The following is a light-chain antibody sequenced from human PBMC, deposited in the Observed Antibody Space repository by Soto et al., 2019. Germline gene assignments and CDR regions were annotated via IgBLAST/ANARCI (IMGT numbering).Light chain of an antibody. CDR1: QAIRED. Sequence: AIQMTQSPSSLSASVGDRVTITCRASQAIREDLSWYQQKPGKAPTVLISAASTLESGVPLRFSGSGSGIDFTLTINSLQPEDVATYYCLQDYTFPYTFGQGTKLEIK. CDR2: AAS. J-gene: IGKJ2*01. CDR3: LQDYTFPYT. V-gene: IGKV1-6*01.